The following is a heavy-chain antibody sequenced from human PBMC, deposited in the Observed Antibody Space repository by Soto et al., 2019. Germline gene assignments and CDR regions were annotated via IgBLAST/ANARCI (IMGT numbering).Heavy chain of an antibody. CDR3: ARDRAKLDAFDI. CDR1: WGSIIDGGYP. V-gene: IGHV4-30-2*01. CDR2: IYHSGST. Sequence: TLCLPWAVVWGSIIDGGYPRSLNRQPPGKGLEWIGYIYHSGSTYYNPSLKSRVTISVDRSKNQFSLKLSSVTAADTAVYYCARDRAKLDAFDIWGQGTMVTVSS. D-gene: IGHD1-26*01. J-gene: IGHJ3*02.